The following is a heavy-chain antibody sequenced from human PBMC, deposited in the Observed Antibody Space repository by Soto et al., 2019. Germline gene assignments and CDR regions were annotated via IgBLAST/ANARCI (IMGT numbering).Heavy chain of an antibody. CDR2: IYYSGST. V-gene: IGHV4-39*01. J-gene: IGHJ4*02. CDR1: GGSISSSSYY. D-gene: IGHD3-16*01. Sequence: SETLSLTCTVSGGSISSSSYYWGWIRQPPGKGLEWIGRIYYSGSTYYNPSLKSRVTISVDTSKNQFSLKLSSVTAADTAVYYCASSGGGSLAFDYWGQGTLVTVSS. CDR3: ASSGGGSLAFDY.